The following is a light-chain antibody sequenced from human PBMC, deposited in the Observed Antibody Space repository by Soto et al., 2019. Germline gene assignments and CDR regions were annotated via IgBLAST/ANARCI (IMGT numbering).Light chain of an antibody. Sequence: EVVMTQLPATLSVSPGERVSLSCRASQSVADKLAWYQQKPGQAPRLLIYAASSRAAGIPTRFSGSGSGTDFTLTISSLQPEDFAVYYCQQYDDWPPFTVGQGTRLDI. CDR2: AAS. CDR3: QQYDDWPPFT. V-gene: IGKV3-15*01. J-gene: IGKJ2*01. CDR1: QSVADK.